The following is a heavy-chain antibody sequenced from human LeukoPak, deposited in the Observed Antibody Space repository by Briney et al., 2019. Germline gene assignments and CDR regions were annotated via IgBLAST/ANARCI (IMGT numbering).Heavy chain of an antibody. CDR3: AAVALTPRIAVAGGY. D-gene: IGHD6-19*01. Sequence: SVKVSCKASGFTFTSSAMQWVRQAHRQRLEWIGWIVVGSGNTNYAQKFQERVTITRDMSTSTAYMELSSLRSEDTAVYYCAAVALTPRIAVAGGYWGQGTLVTVSS. CDR2: IVVGSGNT. J-gene: IGHJ4*02. V-gene: IGHV1-58*02. CDR1: GFTFTSSA.